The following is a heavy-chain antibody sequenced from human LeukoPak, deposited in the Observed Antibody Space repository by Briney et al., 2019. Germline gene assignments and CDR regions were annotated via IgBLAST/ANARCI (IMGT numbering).Heavy chain of an antibody. D-gene: IGHD3-10*01. CDR1: GYTFTAYY. CDR2: IDPSGGGT. V-gene: IGHV1-46*01. CDR3: ASLGSGSSPIIDFDY. J-gene: IGHJ4*02. Sequence: ASVKVSCKASGYTFTAYYMHWVRQAPGQGLEWMGIIDPSGGGTSYAQKFQGRVTLTRDTSTSIVYMELRSLASEDTAVYYCASLGSGSSPIIDFDYWGQGTLVTVCS.